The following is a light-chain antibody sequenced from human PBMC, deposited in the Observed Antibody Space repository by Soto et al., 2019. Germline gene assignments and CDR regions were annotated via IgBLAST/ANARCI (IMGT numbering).Light chain of an antibody. CDR3: SSYAGTKNLL. Sequence: QSALTQPPSASGSPGQSVTISCTGTSSDVGGYNSVSWYQQHPGKAPKLMIYEVSKRPSGVPDRFSASKSDNTASLIVSGLQAEDEADYYCSSYAGTKNLLFGGGTKLTVL. CDR2: EVS. J-gene: IGLJ2*01. CDR1: SSDVGGYNS. V-gene: IGLV2-8*01.